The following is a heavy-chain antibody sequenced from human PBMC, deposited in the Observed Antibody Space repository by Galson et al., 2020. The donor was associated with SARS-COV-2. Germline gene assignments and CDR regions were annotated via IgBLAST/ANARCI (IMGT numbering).Heavy chain of an antibody. D-gene: IGHD3-16*01. V-gene: IGHV4-30-4*03. CDR2: IFYSGFT. CDR3: ANGLGGDY. CDR1: GVSVSSDESY. J-gene: IGHJ4*02. Sequence: SETLSLTCTVTGVSVSSDESYWSWIRQHPEKGLEWIGYIFYSGFTYYSPSFKSRLTMSLDTSKNQFSLKLNAVTAADTAIYYCANGLGGDYWGPGTSVIVSS.